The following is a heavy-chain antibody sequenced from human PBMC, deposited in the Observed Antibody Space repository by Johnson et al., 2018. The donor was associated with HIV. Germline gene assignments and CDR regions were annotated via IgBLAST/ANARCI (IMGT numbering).Heavy chain of an antibody. CDR3: ARVGVSGYDLAAFDI. Sequence: VQLVESGGGVVQPGRSLRLSCAASGFTFSSYAMSWVRQAPGKGLEWVSAISGSGGSTYYADSVKGRFTISRDNSKNTLFLHMNSLRTEDTAIYYCARVGVSGYDLAAFDIWGRGTMVTVSS. CDR2: ISGSGGST. D-gene: IGHD5-12*01. CDR1: GFTFSSYA. V-gene: IGHV3-23*04. J-gene: IGHJ3*02.